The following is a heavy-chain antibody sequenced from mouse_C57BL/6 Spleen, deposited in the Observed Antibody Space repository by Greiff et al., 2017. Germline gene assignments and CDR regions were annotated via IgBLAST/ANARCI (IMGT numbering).Heavy chain of an antibody. CDR3: ARYPYYSKGYFDV. V-gene: IGHV1-69*01. Sequence: VQLQQSGAELVMPGASVKLSCKASGYTFTSYWMHWVKQRPGQGLEWIGEIDPSDSYTNYNQKFKGKSTLTVDKSSSTAYMQLSSLTSEDSAVYYCARYPYYSKGYFDVWGTGTTVTVSS. J-gene: IGHJ1*03. CDR1: GYTFTSYW. D-gene: IGHD2-5*01. CDR2: IDPSDSYT.